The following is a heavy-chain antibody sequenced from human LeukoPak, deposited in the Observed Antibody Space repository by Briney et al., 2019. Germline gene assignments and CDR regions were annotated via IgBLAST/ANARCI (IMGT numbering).Heavy chain of an antibody. CDR2: IYYSGST. V-gene: IGHV4-59*05. D-gene: IGHD1-26*01. CDR3: ARHSLNSGSYRNWFDP. J-gene: IGHJ5*02. Sequence: PSETLSLTCTVSGGSISSYYWSWIRQPPGKGLEWIGSIYYSGSTYSNPSLESRVTISVDTSKNHFSLRLSSVTAADTAVYYCARHSLNSGSYRNWFDPWGQGTLVTVSS. CDR1: GGSISSYY.